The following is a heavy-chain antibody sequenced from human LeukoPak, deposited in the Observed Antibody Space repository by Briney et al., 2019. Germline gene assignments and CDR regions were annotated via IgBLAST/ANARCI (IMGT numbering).Heavy chain of an antibody. CDR2: IYHSGST. CDR3: ARQHDSYFYYYVDV. Sequence: SETLSLTCAVSGYSISSGYYWGWIRQPPGKGLEWIGSIYHSGSTYYNPSLKSRVTISVDTSKNQFSLKLSSVTAADTAVYYCARQHDSYFYYYVDVWGSGTTVTVSS. V-gene: IGHV4-38-2*01. CDR1: GYSISSGYY. J-gene: IGHJ6*03.